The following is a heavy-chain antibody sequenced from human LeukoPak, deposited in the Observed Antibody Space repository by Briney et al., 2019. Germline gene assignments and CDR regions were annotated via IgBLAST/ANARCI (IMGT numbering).Heavy chain of an antibody. CDR2: IIPIFGTA. V-gene: IGHV1-69*13. Sequence: SVKVSCKASGGTFSSYAISWVRQAPGQGLEWMGGIIPIFGTANYAQKFQGRVTITADESTSTAYMELSSLRSEDTAVYYCARGVAARPLVGYYYYYGMDVWGQGTTVTVSS. D-gene: IGHD6-6*01. J-gene: IGHJ6*02. CDR1: GGTFSSYA. CDR3: ARGVAARPLVGYYYYYGMDV.